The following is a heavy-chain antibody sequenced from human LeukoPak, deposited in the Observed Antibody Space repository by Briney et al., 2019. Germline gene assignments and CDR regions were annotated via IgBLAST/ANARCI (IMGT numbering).Heavy chain of an antibody. D-gene: IGHD2-2*01. CDR1: GGSFSGYY. V-gene: IGHV4-34*01. CDR3: ARRRRYCSSTSCSDTYFDY. Sequence: TASETLSLTCAVYGGSFSGYYWSWIRQPPGKGLEWIGEINHNGSTNYNPSLKSRVTISVDTSKNQFSLKLSSVTAADTAVYYCARRRRYCSSTSCSDTYFDYWGQGTLVTVSS. J-gene: IGHJ4*02. CDR2: INHNGST.